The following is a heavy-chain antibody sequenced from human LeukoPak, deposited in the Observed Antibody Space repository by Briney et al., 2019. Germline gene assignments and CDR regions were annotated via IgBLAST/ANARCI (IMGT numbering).Heavy chain of an antibody. J-gene: IGHJ5*02. Sequence: ASVKVSCKASGYTFTVYYMHWVRQAPGQGLEWMGWIKPNRGGTNYAQKLQSRVTMTTDTSTSTAYMELRSLRSDDTAVYYCARDAGYSSPWGQRTLVTVSS. CDR3: ARDAGYSSP. D-gene: IGHD6-19*01. CDR2: IKPNRGGT. V-gene: IGHV1-2*02. CDR1: GYTFTVYY.